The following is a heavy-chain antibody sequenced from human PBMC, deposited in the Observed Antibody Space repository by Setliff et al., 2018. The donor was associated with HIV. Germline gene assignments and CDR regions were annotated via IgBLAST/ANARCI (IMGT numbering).Heavy chain of an antibody. CDR2: IYASGNT. CDR3: VGIYADYSYYLDV. Sequence: KPSETLSLTCTVSGGSINSANYYWSRIRLPAGKGLEWVGRIYASGNTNYNPSLQSRVTILIDPSKNQFSLRLSSVTAADTAIYYCVGIYADYSYYLDVWGKGTTVTVSS. V-gene: IGHV4-61*02. D-gene: IGHD4-17*01. CDR1: GGSINSANYY. J-gene: IGHJ6*03.